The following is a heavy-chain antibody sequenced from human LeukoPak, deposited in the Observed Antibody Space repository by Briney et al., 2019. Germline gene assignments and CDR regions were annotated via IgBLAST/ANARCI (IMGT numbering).Heavy chain of an antibody. CDR3: ARVTVGAVNDY. V-gene: IGHV3-48*02. CDR1: GFTFSHYN. Sequence: PAVTLRLSCAASGFTFSHYNMNWLRQAPGKGREWVSYISRSSTTIYYADSVKGRFTISRDSAKNSLYLQINSLRDEDTAVYYCARVTVGAVNDYWGQGTLVTVSS. J-gene: IGHJ4*02. CDR2: ISRSSTTI. D-gene: IGHD1-26*01.